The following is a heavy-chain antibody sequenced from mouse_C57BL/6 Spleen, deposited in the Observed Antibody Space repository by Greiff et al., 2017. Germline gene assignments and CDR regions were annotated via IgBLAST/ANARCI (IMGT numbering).Heavy chain of an antibody. CDR1: GYAFSSSW. CDR2: IYPGDGDT. Sequence: VQRVESGPELVKPGASVKISCKASGYAFSSSWMNWVKQRPGKGLEWIGRIYPGDGDTNYNGKVKGKATLTADKSSSTAYMQLSSLTSEDSAVYFCAPYYYAMDYWGQGTSVTVSS. CDR3: APYYYAMDY. V-gene: IGHV1-82*01. J-gene: IGHJ4*01.